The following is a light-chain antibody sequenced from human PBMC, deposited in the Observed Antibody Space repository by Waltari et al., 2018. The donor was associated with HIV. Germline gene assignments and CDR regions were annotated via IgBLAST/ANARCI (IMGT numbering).Light chain of an antibody. CDR1: QSILSTAGNRHY. CDR2: WAS. V-gene: IGKV4-1*01. Sequence: DIVMTQSPDSLAVSLGERATLNCKSSQSILSTAGNRHYLAWYQQRPGQAPNLLIYWASTRESGVPDRFSGSGSGTDFTLTISSLQAEDVAVYYCQQYYDTPYTFGQGTKLDI. CDR3: QQYYDTPYT. J-gene: IGKJ2*01.